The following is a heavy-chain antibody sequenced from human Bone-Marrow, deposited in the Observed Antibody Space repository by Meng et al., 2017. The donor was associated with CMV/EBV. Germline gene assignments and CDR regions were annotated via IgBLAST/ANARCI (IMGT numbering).Heavy chain of an antibody. J-gene: IGHJ4*02. Sequence: SETLSLTCTVSGYSISSGYYWGWIRQPPGKGLEWIGSIYHSGSTYYNPSLKSRVTISVDTSKNQFSLKLSSVTAADTAVYYCARVGKKPAAVEKGHFDYWGQGTLVTVSS. CDR3: ARVGKKPAAVEKGHFDY. V-gene: IGHV4-38-2*02. CDR1: GYSISSGYY. CDR2: IYHSGST. D-gene: IGHD2-2*01.